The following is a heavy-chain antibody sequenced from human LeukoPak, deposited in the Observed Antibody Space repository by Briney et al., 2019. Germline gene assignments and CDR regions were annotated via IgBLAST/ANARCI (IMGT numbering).Heavy chain of an antibody. V-gene: IGHV1-2*02. J-gene: IGHJ4*02. D-gene: IGHD3-9*01. Sequence: ASVKVSCKASGYTFTGYYMHWVRQAPGQGLEWMGWINPNSGGTNYAQKFQGRVTMTRDTSISTAYMELSRLRSDDTAVYYCARDPYYDILTGYDLPDYWGQGTLVTVSS. CDR2: INPNSGGT. CDR1: GYTFTGYY. CDR3: ARDPYYDILTGYDLPDY.